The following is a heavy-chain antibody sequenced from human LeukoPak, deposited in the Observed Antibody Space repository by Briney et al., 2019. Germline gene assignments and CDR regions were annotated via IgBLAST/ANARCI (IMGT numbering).Heavy chain of an antibody. CDR3: ARVKPTPV. CDR1: GYSFTNYH. J-gene: IGHJ4*02. D-gene: IGHD1-14*01. V-gene: IGHV1-46*01. CDR2: INPSGGTT. Sequence: ASVKVSCKAPGYSFTNYHLHWVRQAPGQGLEWMGVINPSGGTTTYAQNFLGRVTMTRDMSTSTVYMELSSLRSEDTAVYYCARVKPTPVWGQGTLVTVSS.